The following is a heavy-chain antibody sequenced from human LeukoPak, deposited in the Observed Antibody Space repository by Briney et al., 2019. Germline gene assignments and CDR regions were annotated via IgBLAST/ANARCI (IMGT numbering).Heavy chain of an antibody. CDR2: IIPIFGTA. CDR3: ARERVGFPLRKNVPYYYYMDV. CDR1: GGTFSSYA. D-gene: IGHD1-1*01. J-gene: IGHJ6*03. Sequence: GASVKVSCKASGGTFSSYAISWVRQAPGPGLEWMGGIIPIFGTANYAQKFQGRVTITTDESTSTAYMELSSLRSEDTAVYYCARERVGFPLRKNVPYYYYMDVWGKGTTVTVSS. V-gene: IGHV1-69*05.